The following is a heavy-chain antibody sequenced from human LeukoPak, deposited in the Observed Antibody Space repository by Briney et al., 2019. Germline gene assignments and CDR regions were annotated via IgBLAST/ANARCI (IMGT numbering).Heavy chain of an antibody. Sequence: GGSLRLSCAASGFTFSSYWMHWVRQAPGKGLVWVSRINSDGSSTSYADSVKGRFTISRDNAKNTLYPQMNSLRAEDTAVYYCARGGGGDAFDIWGQGTMVTVSS. D-gene: IGHD3-16*01. J-gene: IGHJ3*02. V-gene: IGHV3-74*01. CDR1: GFTFSSYW. CDR2: INSDGSST. CDR3: ARGGGGDAFDI.